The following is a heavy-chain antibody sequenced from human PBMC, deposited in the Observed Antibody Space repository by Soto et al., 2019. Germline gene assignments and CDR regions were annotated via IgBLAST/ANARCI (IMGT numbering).Heavy chain of an antibody. V-gene: IGHV3-48*02. CDR2: ISSSSSTI. CDR3: ARDDCSGGSCYFWFDP. J-gene: IGHJ5*02. CDR1: GFTFSSYS. D-gene: IGHD2-15*01. Sequence: ESGGGLVQPGGSLRLSCAASGFTFSSYSMNWVRQAPGKGLEWVSYISSSSSTIYYADSVKGRFTISRDNAKNSLYLQMNSLRDEDTAVYYCARDDCSGGSCYFWFDPWGQGTLVTVSS.